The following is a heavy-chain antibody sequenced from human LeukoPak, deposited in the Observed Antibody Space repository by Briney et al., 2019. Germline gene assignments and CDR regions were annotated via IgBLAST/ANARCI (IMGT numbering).Heavy chain of an antibody. CDR1: GYTFTGYY. CDR2: INPNSGSA. D-gene: IGHD6-13*01. Sequence: GASVKVSCKASGYTFTGYYMHWVRQAPGQGLEWMGWINPNSGSANCAQKFQGRVTMTRDTSISTAYMELSRLRSDDTAVYYCARGPRSAAGTDYWGQGTLVSVSS. V-gene: IGHV1-2*02. CDR3: ARGPRSAAGTDY. J-gene: IGHJ4*02.